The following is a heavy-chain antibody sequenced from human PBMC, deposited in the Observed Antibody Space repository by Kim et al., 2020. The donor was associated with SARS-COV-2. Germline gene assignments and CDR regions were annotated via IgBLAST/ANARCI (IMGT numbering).Heavy chain of an antibody. CDR1: GGTFSSYA. D-gene: IGHD3-22*01. CDR3: ARDLSETKWLWDAFDI. Sequence: SVKVSCKASGGTFSSYAISWVRQAPGQGLEWMGGIIPIFGTANYAQKFQGRVTITADESTSTAYMELSSLRSEDTAVYYCARDLSETKWLWDAFDIWGQGTMVTVSS. J-gene: IGHJ3*02. V-gene: IGHV1-69*13. CDR2: IIPIFGTA.